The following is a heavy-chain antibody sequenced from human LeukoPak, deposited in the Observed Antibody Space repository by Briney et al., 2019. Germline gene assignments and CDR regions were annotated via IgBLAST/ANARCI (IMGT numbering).Heavy chain of an antibody. V-gene: IGHV4-59*01. D-gene: IGHD6-19*01. CDR3: ARDRGIAVFDY. CDR2: IYYSGST. Sequence: SETLSLTCTVSGGFISSYYWSWIRQPPGKGLEWIGYIYYSGSTNYNPSLKSRVTISVDTSKNQFSLKLSSVTAADTAVYYCARDRGIAVFDYWGQGTLVTVSS. CDR1: GGFISSYY. J-gene: IGHJ4*02.